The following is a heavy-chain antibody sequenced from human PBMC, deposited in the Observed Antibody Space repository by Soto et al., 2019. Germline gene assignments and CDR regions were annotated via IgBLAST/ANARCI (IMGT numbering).Heavy chain of an antibody. CDR2: ISYDGSNK. CDR3: ARSSSGLYYYYYYMDV. D-gene: IGHD6-6*01. V-gene: IGHV3-30-3*01. J-gene: IGHJ6*03. CDR1: GFTFSSYA. Sequence: GGSLRLSCAASGFTFSSYAMHWFRQAPGKGLEWVAVISYDGSNKYYADSVKGRFTISRDNSKNTLYLQMNSLRAEDTAVYYCARSSSGLYYYYYYMDVWGKGTTVTVSS.